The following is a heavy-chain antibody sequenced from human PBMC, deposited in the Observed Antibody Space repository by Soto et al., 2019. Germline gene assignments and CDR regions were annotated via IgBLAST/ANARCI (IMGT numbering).Heavy chain of an antibody. CDR2: ISSNGGST. J-gene: IGHJ6*02. CDR3: ANLPERTEDYYYGMDV. CDR1: GFTFSIFA. Sequence: PGGSLRLSCSASGFTFSIFAMHWVRQAPGKGLEYVSAISSNGGSTYYADSVKGRFTISRDNSKNTLYLQMSSLRAEDTAVYYCANLPERTEDYYYGMDVWGQGTTVTVSS. V-gene: IGHV3-64D*06. D-gene: IGHD2-21*02.